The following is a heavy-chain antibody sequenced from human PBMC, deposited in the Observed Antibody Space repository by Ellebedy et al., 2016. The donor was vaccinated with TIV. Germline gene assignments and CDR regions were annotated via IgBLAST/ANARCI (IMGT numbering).Heavy chain of an antibody. Sequence: GGSLRLXXAASGFTFANYAMYWVRQSPGKGLEWVSGISWNRDNIGYADSVKGRFTISRDNAKNSLYLQMNSLRAEDTALYYCAKSSIGGRLFYMDVWGRGTTVTVSS. D-gene: IGHD6-6*01. J-gene: IGHJ6*03. CDR2: ISWNRDNI. V-gene: IGHV3-9*01. CDR1: GFTFANYA. CDR3: AKSSIGGRLFYMDV.